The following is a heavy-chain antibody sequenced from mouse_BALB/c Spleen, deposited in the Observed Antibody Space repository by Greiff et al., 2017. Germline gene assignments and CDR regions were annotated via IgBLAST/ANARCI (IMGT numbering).Heavy chain of an antibody. CDR3: AREIYDGYYAMDY. J-gene: IGHJ4*01. D-gene: IGHD2-3*01. CDR1: GFSLTGYG. V-gene: IGHV2-6-7*01. CDR2: IWGDGST. Sequence: VKVVESGPGLVAPSQSLSITCTVSGFSLTGYGVNWVRQPPGKGLEWLGMIWGDGSTDYNSALKSRLSISKDNSKSQVFLKMNSLQTDDTARYYCAREIYDGYYAMDYWGQGTSVTVSS.